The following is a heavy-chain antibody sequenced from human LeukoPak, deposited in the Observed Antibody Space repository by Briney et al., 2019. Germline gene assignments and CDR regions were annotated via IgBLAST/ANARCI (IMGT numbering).Heavy chain of an antibody. V-gene: IGHV3-23*01. Sequence: GGSLRLSCAASGFTFSDYAMSWVRQAPGGGLEWVSTISGSGDKTFHADSVKGRFTTSRDNSKNTLSLQMSSLRVEDSAVYFCAKDTSAWWYHRAYMNVWGTGTTVTVS. CDR2: ISGSGDKT. D-gene: IGHD2-15*01. J-gene: IGHJ6*03. CDR1: GFTFSDYA. CDR3: AKDTSAWWYHRAYMNV.